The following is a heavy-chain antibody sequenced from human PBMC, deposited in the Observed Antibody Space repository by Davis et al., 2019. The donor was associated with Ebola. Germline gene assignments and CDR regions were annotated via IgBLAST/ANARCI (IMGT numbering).Heavy chain of an antibody. CDR1: GGSLSGFH. V-gene: IGHV4-34*01. CDR2: ITHTGRT. CDR3: ARGNYFDLFD. Sequence: PSETLSLTCAVYGGSLSGFHWNWIRQPPGKGLEWLGEITHTGRTNYNPSLDSRVTMSLDTSKNQFSLKVSSVTAADTAVYYCARGNYFDLFDWGQGTLVTVSS. D-gene: IGHD3/OR15-3a*01. J-gene: IGHJ4*02.